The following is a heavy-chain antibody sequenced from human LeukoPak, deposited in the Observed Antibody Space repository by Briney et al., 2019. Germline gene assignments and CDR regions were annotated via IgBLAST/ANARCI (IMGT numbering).Heavy chain of an antibody. CDR3: ARRRHYGSGSHYYYYYMDV. Sequence: GASVKVSCKASGYTFTSYGISWVRQAPGQGLEWMGWISAYNGNTNYAQKLQGRVTMTTDTSTSTAYMELRSLRSDDTAVYYCARRRHYGSGSHYYYYYMDVWGKGTTVTVSS. D-gene: IGHD3-10*01. CDR1: GYTFTSYG. CDR2: ISAYNGNT. J-gene: IGHJ6*03. V-gene: IGHV1-18*01.